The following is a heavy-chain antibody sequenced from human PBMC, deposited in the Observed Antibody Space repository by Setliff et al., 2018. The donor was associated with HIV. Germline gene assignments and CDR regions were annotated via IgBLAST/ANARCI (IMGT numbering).Heavy chain of an antibody. J-gene: IGHJ6*03. V-gene: IGHV4-34*01. Sequence: SETLSLTCAVYGGSFSGYYWSWIRQPPGKGLEWIGEINHSGSTNYNPSLKSRVTISVDTSKNQFSLKLSSVTAADTAVYYCARDRYTWNYGKNYRDVWGKGTTVTVS. CDR1: GGSFSGYY. CDR2: INHSGST. D-gene: IGHD1-7*01. CDR3: ARDRYTWNYGKNYRDV.